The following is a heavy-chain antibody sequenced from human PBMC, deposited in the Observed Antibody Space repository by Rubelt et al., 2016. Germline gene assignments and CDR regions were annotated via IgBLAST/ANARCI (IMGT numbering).Heavy chain of an antibody. CDR2: INHSGGT. CDR3: ARPGQQLVGGSFDY. D-gene: IGHD6-13*01. V-gene: IGHV4-34*01. Sequence: QVQLQQWGAGLLKPSETLSLTCAVYGGSFSGYYWSWIRQPPGKGPEWIGEINHSGGTNYNPSLKSRVTISVDTSKNQFSRKLGSVTAADTAVYYCARPGQQLVGGSFDYWGQGILVTVSS. J-gene: IGHJ4*02. CDR1: GGSFSGYY.